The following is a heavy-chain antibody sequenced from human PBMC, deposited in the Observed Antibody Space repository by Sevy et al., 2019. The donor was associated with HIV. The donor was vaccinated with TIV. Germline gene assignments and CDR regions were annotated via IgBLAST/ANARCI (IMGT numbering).Heavy chain of an antibody. D-gene: IGHD3-10*01. V-gene: IGHV6-1*01. J-gene: IGHJ5*02. Sequence: SQTLSLTCAISGDSVSSNSAAWNWIRQSPSRGLEWLGRTYYRSKWYNDYAVSVKSRITINPDTSKNQFSLQLNIVTPGDTAVYYCARDGRTYYYGSGSSNWFDPWGQGTLVTVSS. CDR3: ARDGRTYYYGSGSSNWFDP. CDR1: GDSVSSNSAA. CDR2: TYYRSKWYN.